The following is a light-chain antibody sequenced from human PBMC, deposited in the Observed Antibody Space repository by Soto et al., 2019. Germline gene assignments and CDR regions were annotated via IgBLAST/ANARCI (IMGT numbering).Light chain of an antibody. Sequence: DIQLTQSPSFLSASVGDRVTITCRASQSISSYLNWYQQKLGKAPKLLIYAASSLQSGVPSRFSGSGSGTDFTLTIGSLQPEDFATYFCQQSYSTPWTFGQGTKVDIK. J-gene: IGKJ1*01. CDR3: QQSYSTPWT. CDR2: AAS. V-gene: IGKV1-39*01. CDR1: QSISSY.